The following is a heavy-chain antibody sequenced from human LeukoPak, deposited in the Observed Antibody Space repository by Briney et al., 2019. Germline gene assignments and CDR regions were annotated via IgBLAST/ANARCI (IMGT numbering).Heavy chain of an antibody. CDR3: AKAKGGIFDY. V-gene: IGHV3-9*01. J-gene: IGHJ4*02. D-gene: IGHD1-26*01. CDR1: GFTFDNYA. Sequence: GGSLRLSCAASGFTFDNYAMHWVRQAPGKGLEWVSGSSWNSGSIGYADSVKGRFTISRDNAKNSLYLQMNSLRAEDTALYYCAKAKGGIFDYWGQGTLVTVSS. CDR2: SSWNSGSI.